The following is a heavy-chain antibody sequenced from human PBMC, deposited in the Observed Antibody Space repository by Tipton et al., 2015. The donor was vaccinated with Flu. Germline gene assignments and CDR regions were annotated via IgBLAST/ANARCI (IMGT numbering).Heavy chain of an antibody. CDR1: GGSISSSSYN. D-gene: IGHD3-10*02. CDR3: ARLSYYDVDLKNFYFDY. Sequence: TLSLTCTDSGGSISSSSYNWGWIRQPPGKGLEWIASIYPSGTTYYNPSLKSRVTISVDTSKSQFSLKLRSVTAADTAVYYCARLSYYDVDLKNFYFDYWGQGALVTVSS. CDR2: IYPSGTT. J-gene: IGHJ4*02. V-gene: IGHV4-39*01.